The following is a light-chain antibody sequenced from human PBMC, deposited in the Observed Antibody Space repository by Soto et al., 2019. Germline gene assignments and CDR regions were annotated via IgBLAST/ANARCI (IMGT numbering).Light chain of an antibody. Sequence: DIQMTQSPSTLSASVGDRVTITCRASQSISSWLAWYQQKPGKAPKLLIYKASSLESGVTPRFSGSGSGTEFTLTISSLQPDDFATYYCQQYNSYSRYTFGQGTKLEIK. CDR2: KAS. CDR1: QSISSW. J-gene: IGKJ2*01. V-gene: IGKV1-5*03. CDR3: QQYNSYSRYT.